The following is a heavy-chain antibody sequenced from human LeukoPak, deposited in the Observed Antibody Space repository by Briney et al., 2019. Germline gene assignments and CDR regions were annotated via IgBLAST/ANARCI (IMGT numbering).Heavy chain of an antibody. D-gene: IGHD6-19*01. Sequence: GESLKISCKGSGYSFTNYWIGWVRPMPGKGLEWMGIIYPGDPDSRYSPSFQGQVTMSADKSTTTAYLQWSSLKTSDTAMYYCARYGSSGWPYFDYWGQGTLVTVSS. J-gene: IGHJ4*02. CDR3: ARYGSSGWPYFDY. CDR1: GYSFTNYW. V-gene: IGHV5-51*01. CDR2: IYPGDPDS.